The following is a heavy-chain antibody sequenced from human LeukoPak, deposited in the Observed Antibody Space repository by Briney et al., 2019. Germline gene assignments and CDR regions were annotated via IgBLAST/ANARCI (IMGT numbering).Heavy chain of an antibody. CDR2: IKQDGSQK. J-gene: IGHJ4*02. CDR3: ARDLGSPFGY. CDR1: GFTLSTYW. Sequence: GGSLRLSCLASGFTLSTYWMGWVRQAPGKGLEWVANIKQDGSQKYYVDSVKGRFTISRDNAKNSLYLQMNRLRAEDTAVYYCARDLGSPFGYWGQGTLLTVSS. V-gene: IGHV3-7*01. D-gene: IGHD1-26*01.